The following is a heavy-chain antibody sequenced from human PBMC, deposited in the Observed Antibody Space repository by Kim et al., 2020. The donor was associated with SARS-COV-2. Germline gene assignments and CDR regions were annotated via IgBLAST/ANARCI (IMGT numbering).Heavy chain of an antibody. J-gene: IGHJ2*01. Sequence: ADSVKDRFTISKDNSKKSLYLHMNSLRTEDTAFYYCADPAPAAGAGYFELWGRGTLVTVSS. D-gene: IGHD6-13*01. CDR3: ADPAPAAGAGYFEL. V-gene: IGHV3-43*01.